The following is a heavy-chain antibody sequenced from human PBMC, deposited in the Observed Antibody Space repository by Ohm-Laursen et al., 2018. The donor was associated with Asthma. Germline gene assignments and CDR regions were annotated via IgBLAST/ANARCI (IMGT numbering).Heavy chain of an antibody. CDR2: ITASGGTT. V-gene: IGHV3-23*01. D-gene: IGHD3-9*01. J-gene: IGHJ4*02. Sequence: GSLRLSCAASGFTVNSDYMSWVRQAPGKGLEWVSGITASGGTTYYADSVKGRFTISRDNSKNTLYLQMNSLRAEDTAVYYCAAQYYDILTGYTLDYWGQGTLVTVSS. CDR1: GFTVNSDY. CDR3: AAQYYDILTGYTLDY.